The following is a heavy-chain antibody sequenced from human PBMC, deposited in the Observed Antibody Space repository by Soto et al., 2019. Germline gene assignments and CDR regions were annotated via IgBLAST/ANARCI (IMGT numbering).Heavy chain of an antibody. CDR1: GYTFTSYG. CDR3: AGLGYCSGGSCYHNWFDP. CDR2: ISAYNGNT. V-gene: IGHV1-18*01. D-gene: IGHD2-15*01. J-gene: IGHJ5*02. Sequence: QVQLVQSGAEVKKPGATVKVSCKASGYTFTSYGISWVRQAPGLGLEWMGWISAYNGNTNYAQKLQGRVTMTTDTSTSTAYVELRSLRSDDTAVYYCAGLGYCSGGSCYHNWFDPWGQGTLVTVSS.